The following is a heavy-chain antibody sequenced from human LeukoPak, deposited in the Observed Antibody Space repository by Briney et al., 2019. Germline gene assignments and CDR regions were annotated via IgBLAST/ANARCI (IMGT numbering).Heavy chain of an antibody. CDR1: GFTFSSYS. J-gene: IGHJ4*02. Sequence: GGSLRLSCAASGFTFSSYSMNWVRQAPGKGLEWVSSISSSSSSYIYYADSVKGRFTISRDNAKNSLYLQMNSLRAEDTAVYYCARDPFITMVRGFLDYWGQGTLVTVSS. D-gene: IGHD3-10*01. CDR2: ISSSSSSYI. CDR3: ARDPFITMVRGFLDY. V-gene: IGHV3-21*01.